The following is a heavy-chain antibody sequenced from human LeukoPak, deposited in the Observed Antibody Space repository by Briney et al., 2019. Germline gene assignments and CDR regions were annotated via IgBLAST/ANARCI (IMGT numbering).Heavy chain of an antibody. J-gene: IGHJ6*04. D-gene: IGHD6-19*01. Sequence: SETLSLTCTVSGGSISSSSYHWGWIRQPPGKGLEWIGSIYYSGSTYYNPSLKSRVTISVDTSKNQFSLKLSSVTAADTAVYYCARGHSGWNVDVWGKGTTVTVSS. CDR3: ARGHSGWNVDV. CDR2: IYYSGST. V-gene: IGHV4-39*07. CDR1: GGSISSSSYH.